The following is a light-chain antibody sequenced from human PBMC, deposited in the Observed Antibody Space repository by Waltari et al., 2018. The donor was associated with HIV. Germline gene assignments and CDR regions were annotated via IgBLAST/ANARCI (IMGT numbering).Light chain of an antibody. CDR3: SSYTSSSPYA. CDR2: DVS. Sequence: QSALTQPASVSGSPGQSITISCTGHSSDVGGYNYVPWYQQHPGKAPKLMIYDVSNRPSGVSNRFSGSKSGNTASLTISGLQAEDEADYYCSSYTSSSPYAFGTGTKVTVL. CDR1: SSDVGGYNY. V-gene: IGLV2-14*03. J-gene: IGLJ1*01.